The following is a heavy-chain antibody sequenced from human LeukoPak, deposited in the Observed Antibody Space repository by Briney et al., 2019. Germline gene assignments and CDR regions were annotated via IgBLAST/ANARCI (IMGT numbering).Heavy chain of an antibody. CDR2: ISYDGSKK. CDR1: GFTFSSYG. D-gene: IGHD3-10*01. V-gene: IGHV3-30*18. Sequence: GGSLRLSCAASGFTFSSYGMHWVRQAPGKGLEWVGVISYDGSKKYYADSVKGRFTISRDNSKSTVYLQMNSLRVEDAAVYYCSKDLTSDFGGDLDPWGQGTLVTVSS. CDR3: SKDLTSDFGGDLDP. J-gene: IGHJ5*02.